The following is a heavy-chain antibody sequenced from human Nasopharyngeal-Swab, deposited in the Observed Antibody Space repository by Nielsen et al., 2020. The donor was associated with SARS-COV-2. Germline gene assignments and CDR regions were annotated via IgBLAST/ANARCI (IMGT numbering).Heavy chain of an antibody. CDR3: AREYCSGGSCYGNYGMDV. D-gene: IGHD2-15*01. V-gene: IGHV1-69*04. CDR2: IIPILGIA. Sequence: SVKVSCKASGGTFSSYAISWVRQAPGQGLEWMGRIIPILGIANYAQKFQGRVTITADKSTSTAYMEPSSLRSEDTAVYYCAREYCSGGSCYGNYGMDVWGQGTTVTVSS. J-gene: IGHJ6*02. CDR1: GGTFSSYA.